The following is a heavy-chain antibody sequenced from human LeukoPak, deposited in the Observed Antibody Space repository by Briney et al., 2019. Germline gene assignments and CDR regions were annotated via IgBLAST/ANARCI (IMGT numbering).Heavy chain of an antibody. CDR1: GGSISTYYY. D-gene: IGHD6-19*01. CDR2: IYYSGST. Sequence: SETLSLTCTVSGGSISTYYYWTWIRQPPGKGLEWIGYIYYSGSTFYNPSLKSRVTISVDTSKNQFSLKLSSVTTADTAVYYCARRGSGWDRYFDLWGRGTLVTVSS. J-gene: IGHJ2*01. CDR3: ARRGSGWDRYFDL. V-gene: IGHV4-59*01.